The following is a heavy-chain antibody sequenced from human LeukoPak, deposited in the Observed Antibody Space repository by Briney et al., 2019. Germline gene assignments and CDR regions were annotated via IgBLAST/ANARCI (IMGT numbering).Heavy chain of an antibody. CDR2: ISAYNGNT. V-gene: IGHV1-18*04. J-gene: IGHJ1*01. CDR3: ARSLPRSGDFQH. D-gene: IGHD3-3*01. CDR1: GYTFTGYY. Sequence: ASVKVSCKASGYTFTGYYMHWVRQAPGQGLEWMGWISAYNGNTDYAQKLQGRVTMTTDTSTSTAYVELRSLRSDDTAVYYCARSLPRSGDFQHWGQGTLVTVSS.